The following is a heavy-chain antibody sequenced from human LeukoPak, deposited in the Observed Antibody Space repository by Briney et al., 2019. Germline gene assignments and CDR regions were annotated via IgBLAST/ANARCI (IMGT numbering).Heavy chain of an antibody. V-gene: IGHV3-23*01. CDR1: GFSFSSYA. CDR3: ARDATYYDFWSGYLEPPGGESDAFDI. D-gene: IGHD3-3*01. Sequence: GGSLRLSCAASGFSFSSYAMTWVRQAPGKGLEWVSAISGSGGSTYYTDSVQGRFTISRDNSKNTLYLHMNSLRAEDTTVYYCARDATYYDFWSGYLEPPGGESDAFDIWGQGTMVTVSS. J-gene: IGHJ3*02. CDR2: ISGSGGST.